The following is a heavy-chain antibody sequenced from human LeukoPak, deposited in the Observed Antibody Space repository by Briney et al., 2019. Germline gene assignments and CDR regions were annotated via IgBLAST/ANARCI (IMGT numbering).Heavy chain of an antibody. Sequence: PGGSLRLSCAASGFTFSSYGMHWVRQAPGKGLEWVAVISYDGSNKYYADSVKGRFTISRDNSKNTLYLQMNSLRAEDTAVYYCAKDRGTLVAALDYWGQGTLVTVSS. J-gene: IGHJ4*02. CDR1: GFTFSSYG. D-gene: IGHD2-15*01. V-gene: IGHV3-30*18. CDR3: AKDRGTLVAALDY. CDR2: ISYDGSNK.